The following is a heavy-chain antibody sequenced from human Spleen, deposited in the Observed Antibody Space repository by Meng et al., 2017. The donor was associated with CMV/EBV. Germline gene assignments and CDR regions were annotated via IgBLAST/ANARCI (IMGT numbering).Heavy chain of an antibody. CDR2: MHPKSGDT. Sequence: ASVKVSCKASGYSFTGYYIHWVRQAPGHGLEWMGWMHPKSGDTSYAQKFQDRVTMTRDTSISTAYMEVSGLRSEDTAVYYCARPGDISSSSFYNYYGLDVWGQGTTVTVSS. J-gene: IGHJ6*02. CDR1: GYSFTGYY. V-gene: IGHV1-2*02. CDR3: ARPGDISSSSFYNYYGLDV. D-gene: IGHD6-6*01.